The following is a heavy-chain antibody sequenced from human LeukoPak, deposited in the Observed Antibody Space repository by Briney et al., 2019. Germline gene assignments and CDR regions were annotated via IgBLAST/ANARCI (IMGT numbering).Heavy chain of an antibody. D-gene: IGHD3-22*01. V-gene: IGHV4-59*08. Sequence: PSETLSLTCTVSGXSISVYYWSWIRQPPGKGLEWIGYIYYSGSTNYNPSLKSRVTISVDTSKNQFSLKLSSVTAADTAVYYCARHSKYYYDSSGSYVGYFQHWGQGTLVTVSS. J-gene: IGHJ1*01. CDR1: GXSISVYY. CDR2: IYYSGST. CDR3: ARHSKYYYDSSGSYVGYFQH.